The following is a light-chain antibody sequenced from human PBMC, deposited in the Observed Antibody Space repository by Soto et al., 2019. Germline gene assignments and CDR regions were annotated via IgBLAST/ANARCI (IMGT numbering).Light chain of an antibody. CDR3: QQRSNWPPDT. Sequence: EIVLTQSPATLSLSPGERATLSCRASQSVSSYLAWYQQKPGQAPRLLIYDASNRATGIPARFSGSGSGTDSTLTISSLEPEDFAVYYCQQRSNWPPDTFGGGTKVEIK. CDR2: DAS. J-gene: IGKJ4*01. CDR1: QSVSSY. V-gene: IGKV3-11*01.